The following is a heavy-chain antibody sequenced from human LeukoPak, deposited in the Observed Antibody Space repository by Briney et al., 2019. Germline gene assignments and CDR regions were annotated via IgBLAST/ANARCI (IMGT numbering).Heavy chain of an antibody. Sequence: PGGSLRLSCAASGFTFSSYWMHWVRQAPGKGLVWVSRINSDGSSTSYADSVKGRFTISRDNAKNTLYLQMNSLRAEDTAVYYCARIGMDYYGMDVWGQGTTVIVSS. CDR1: GFTFSSYW. D-gene: IGHD1-26*01. CDR2: INSDGSST. CDR3: ARIGMDYYGMDV. V-gene: IGHV3-74*01. J-gene: IGHJ6*02.